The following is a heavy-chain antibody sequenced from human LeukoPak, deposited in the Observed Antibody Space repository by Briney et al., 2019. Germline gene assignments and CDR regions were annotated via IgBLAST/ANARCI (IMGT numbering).Heavy chain of an antibody. V-gene: IGHV4-31*03. CDR2: IYYSGST. CDR1: GGSISSGGYY. J-gene: IGHJ4*02. CDR3: ARTVSGTAMVHFDY. Sequence: SETLSLTCTVPGGSISSGGYYWSWIRQHPGKGLEWIGYIYYSGSTYYNPSLKSRVTISVDTSKNQFSLKLSSVTAADTAVYYCARTVSGTAMVHFDYWGQGTLVTVSS. D-gene: IGHD5-18*01.